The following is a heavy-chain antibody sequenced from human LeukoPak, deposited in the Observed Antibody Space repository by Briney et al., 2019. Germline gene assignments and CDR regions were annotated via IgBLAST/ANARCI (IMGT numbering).Heavy chain of an antibody. V-gene: IGHV3-48*01. CDR1: GFTFSRYS. J-gene: IGHJ4*02. CDR3: ARDGYYYDSSGYGLDY. D-gene: IGHD3-22*01. Sequence: GGSLRLSCAASGFTFSRYSMNWVRQAPGKGLEWVSYISSSSSTIYYADSVKGRFSISRDNAKNSLYLQMNSLRAEDTAVYYCARDGYYYDSSGYGLDYWGQGTLVTVSS. CDR2: ISSSSSTI.